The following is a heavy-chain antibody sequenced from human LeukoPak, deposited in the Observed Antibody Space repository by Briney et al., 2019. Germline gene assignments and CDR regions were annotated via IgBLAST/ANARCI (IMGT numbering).Heavy chain of an antibody. CDR2: IYCSGST. Sequence: SETLSLTCTVSGGSISSSSYYWGWIRQPPGKGLEWIGSIYCSGSTYYNPSLKSRVTISVDTSKNQFSLKLSSVTAADTAVYYCARQSWYDFWSGYHDYWGQGTLVTVSS. D-gene: IGHD3-3*01. J-gene: IGHJ4*02. CDR3: ARQSWYDFWSGYHDY. CDR1: GGSISSSSYY. V-gene: IGHV4-39*01.